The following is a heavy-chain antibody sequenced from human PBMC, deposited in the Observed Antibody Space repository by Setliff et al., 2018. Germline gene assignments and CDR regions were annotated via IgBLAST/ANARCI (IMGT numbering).Heavy chain of an antibody. CDR2: IYYSGST. CDR3: ASVVEDYYDSSGYFLPSYYFDY. D-gene: IGHD3-22*01. CDR1: GGSISSSSYY. J-gene: IGHJ4*02. V-gene: IGHV4-39*07. Sequence: SETLSLTCTVSGGSISSSSYYWGWIRQPPGKGLEWIGSIYYSGSTYYNPSLQSRVTISVDTSKNQFSLKLSSVTAADTAVYYCASVVEDYYDSSGYFLPSYYFDYWGQGTLVTVSS.